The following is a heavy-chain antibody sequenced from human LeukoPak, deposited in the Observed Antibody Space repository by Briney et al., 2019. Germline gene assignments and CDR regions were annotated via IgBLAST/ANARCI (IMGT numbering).Heavy chain of an antibody. Sequence: SETLSLTCTVSGGSISSSSDYWGWVRQPPGGGLEWIGGIYYSATTYYNPSLKSRVTIAVATTKNQFPRKLSFVTAAATAVYCCARHRFGELLHFDLWGRGTLVTVSS. CDR3: ARHRFGELLHFDL. J-gene: IGHJ2*01. V-gene: IGHV4-39*01. D-gene: IGHD3-10*01. CDR1: GGSISSSSDY. CDR2: IYYSATT.